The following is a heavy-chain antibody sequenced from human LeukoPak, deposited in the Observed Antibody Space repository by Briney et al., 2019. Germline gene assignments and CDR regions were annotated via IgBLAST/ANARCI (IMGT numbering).Heavy chain of an antibody. Sequence: GGSLRLSCATSGFKFNLYAMTWVRQAPGKGLEWVSTIDDPGTMYHADSVKGRFTISRDNSKNTLYLQMNSLRAEDTAVYYCAKSDTSWSDFDYWGQGTLVTVSS. CDR3: AKSDTSWSDFDY. D-gene: IGHD2-2*01. CDR2: IDDPGTM. J-gene: IGHJ4*02. CDR1: GFKFNLYA. V-gene: IGHV3-23*01.